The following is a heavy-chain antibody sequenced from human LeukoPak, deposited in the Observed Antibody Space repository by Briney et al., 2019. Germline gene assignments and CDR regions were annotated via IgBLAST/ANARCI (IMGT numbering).Heavy chain of an antibody. CDR2: IRAYNGNT. CDR3: VSYYLGSGVCDY. V-gene: IGHV1-18*01. J-gene: IGHJ4*02. Sequence: ASVRVSSTASGYTFTSYGITWVRQAPGQGLEWMGWIRAYNGNTEYAQKLQGRVTTTTDTSTSAAYMEMRGLTDDATPGYNSVSYYLGSGVCDYWGQGTLVTVSS. D-gene: IGHD3-22*01. CDR1: GYTFTSYG.